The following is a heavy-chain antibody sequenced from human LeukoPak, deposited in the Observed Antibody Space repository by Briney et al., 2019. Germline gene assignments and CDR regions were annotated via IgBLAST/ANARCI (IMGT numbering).Heavy chain of an antibody. CDR1: GFTFSSYG. Sequence: GGSLRLSCAASGFTFSSYGMHWVRQPPGKGLEWVTFIPYDGRNKYYVDSVKGRFTISRDNSKNTVYLQMNSLRAEDTAVYYCAKAATLTTSLDQWGQGTLVTVSS. CDR2: IPYDGRNK. D-gene: IGHD4-17*01. V-gene: IGHV3-30*02. CDR3: AKAATLTTSLDQ. J-gene: IGHJ5*02.